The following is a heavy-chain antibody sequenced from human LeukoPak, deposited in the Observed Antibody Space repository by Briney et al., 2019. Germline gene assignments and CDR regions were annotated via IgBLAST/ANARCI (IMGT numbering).Heavy chain of an antibody. J-gene: IGHJ6*02. CDR2: IYSGGST. D-gene: IGHD1-26*01. V-gene: IGHV3-53*01. CDR1: GFTFSSNY. Sequence: GGSLRLSCAASGFTFSSNYMSWVRQAPGKGLEWVSVIYSGGSTYYADSVKGRFTISRDNSKNTLYLQMNSLRAEDTAVYYCARKVGSGSPSTVGTYYYGMDVWGQGTTVTVSS. CDR3: ARKVGSGSPSTVGTYYYGMDV.